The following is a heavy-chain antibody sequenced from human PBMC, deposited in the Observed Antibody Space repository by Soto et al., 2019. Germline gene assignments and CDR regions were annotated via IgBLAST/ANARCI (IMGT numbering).Heavy chain of an antibody. J-gene: IGHJ5*02. Sequence: TLSLTCSVSGGSIRRRGYYWSWIRQHPGEGLEWIGFVYYSGITDYNPSLKSRVTISADTSRNQFSLELRSVTAADTAVYYCASSGAREGDWFDPWGQGILVTVSS. CDR2: VYYSGIT. CDR3: ASSGAREGDWFDP. D-gene: IGHD2-8*02. CDR1: GGSIRRRGYY. V-gene: IGHV4-31*03.